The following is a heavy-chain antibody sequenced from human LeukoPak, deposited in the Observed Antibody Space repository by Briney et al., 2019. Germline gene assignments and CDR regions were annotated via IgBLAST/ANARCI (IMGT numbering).Heavy chain of an antibody. V-gene: IGHV3-15*05. D-gene: IGHD3-3*01. CDR3: TTFPSGFDI. J-gene: IGHJ3*02. CDR1: GLTFSNAW. CDR2: IKSKNDGGTT. Sequence: GGSLRLSCTASGLTFSNAWMSWVRQAPGKGLEWVGRIKSKNDGGTTDYAAPVKGRVTISRDDSKNTLYLQMNSLKTEDTALYYCTTFPSGFDIWGQGTMVTVSS.